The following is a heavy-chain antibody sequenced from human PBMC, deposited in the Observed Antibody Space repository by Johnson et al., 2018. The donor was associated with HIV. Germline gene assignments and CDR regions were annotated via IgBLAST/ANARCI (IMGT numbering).Heavy chain of an antibody. D-gene: IGHD2-15*01. CDR3: AKAGQLVAATSAFDI. V-gene: IGHV3-66*02. CDR2: IYSGGST. CDR1: GFTVSSNY. Sequence: VQLVESGGGLVQPGGSLRLSCAASGFTVSSNYMSWVRQAPGKGLEWVSVIYSGGSTYYADSVKGRFTISRDNSKNTLYLQMNSLRSEDTAVYYCAKAGQLVAATSAFDIWGQGTMVTVSS. J-gene: IGHJ3*02.